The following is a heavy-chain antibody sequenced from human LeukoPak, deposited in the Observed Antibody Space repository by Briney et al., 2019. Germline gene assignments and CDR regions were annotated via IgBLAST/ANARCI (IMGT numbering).Heavy chain of an antibody. Sequence: GGSLRLSCAASGFTVSSNYMSWVRQAPGKGLEWVSVIYSGGSTYYADSVKGRFTISRDNSKNTLYLRMNSLRAEDTAVYYCARMWVYYFDYWGQGTLVTVSS. CDR3: ARMWVYYFDY. V-gene: IGHV3-66*01. J-gene: IGHJ4*02. CDR2: IYSGGST. D-gene: IGHD1-26*01. CDR1: GFTVSSNY.